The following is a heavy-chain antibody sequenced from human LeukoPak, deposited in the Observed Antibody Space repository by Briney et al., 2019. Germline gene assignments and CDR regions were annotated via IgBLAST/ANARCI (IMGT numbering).Heavy chain of an antibody. V-gene: IGHV4-31*03. J-gene: IGHJ4*02. CDR2: IYYSGST. CDR3: ARYYCPNGVCSGFDH. D-gene: IGHD2-8*01. Sequence: PSETLSLTCTVSGVSISSGGYYWSWIRQHPGKGLEWIGYIYYSGSTYYNPSLKSRVTMSVDTSKIQFSLKLSSVTTADTAVYFCARYYCPNGVCSGFDHWGQGTLVTVSS. CDR1: GVSISSGGYY.